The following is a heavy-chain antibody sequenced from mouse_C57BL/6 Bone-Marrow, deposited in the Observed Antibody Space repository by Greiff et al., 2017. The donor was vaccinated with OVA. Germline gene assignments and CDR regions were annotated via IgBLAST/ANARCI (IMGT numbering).Heavy chain of an antibody. CDR2: ISYDGSN. J-gene: IGHJ1*03. Sequence: ESGPGLVKPSQSLSLTCSVTGYSITSGYYWNWIRQFPGNKLEWMGYISYDGSNNYNPSLKNRISITRDTSKNQFFLKLNSVTTEDTATYYCARDAGRYFDVWGTGTTVTVSS. V-gene: IGHV3-6*01. D-gene: IGHD3-3*01. CDR3: ARDAGRYFDV. CDR1: GYSITSGYY.